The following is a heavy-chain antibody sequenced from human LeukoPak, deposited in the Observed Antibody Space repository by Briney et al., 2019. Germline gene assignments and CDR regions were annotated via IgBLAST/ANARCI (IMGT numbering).Heavy chain of an antibody. CDR2: IIPIFGTA. CDR1: GGTFTSYA. J-gene: IGHJ4*02. CDR3: AGITIFGVVMKKYYFDY. V-gene: IGHV1-69*01. D-gene: IGHD3-3*01. Sequence: ASVKVSCKPSGGTFTSYAISSVRQAPGQRLEWMGGIIPIFGTANDAQKFQGRGTITAGESTSTAYMELSSLRSEDTAVYYCAGITIFGVVMKKYYFDYWGQGTLVTVSS.